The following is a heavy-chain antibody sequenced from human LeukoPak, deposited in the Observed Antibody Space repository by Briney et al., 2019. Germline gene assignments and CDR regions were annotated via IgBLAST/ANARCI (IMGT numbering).Heavy chain of an antibody. V-gene: IGHV1-2*02. CDR1: GYTFTGYY. CDR2: INPNSGGT. Sequence: ASVTVSCKASGYTFTGYYMHWVRQAPGQGLAWMGWINPNSGGTNYAQKFQGRVTMTRDTSISTAYMELSRLRSDDTAVYYCARLPAAMSPYYCYGMDVWGQGTTVTVSS. CDR3: ARLPAAMSPYYCYGMDV. J-gene: IGHJ6*02. D-gene: IGHD2-2*01.